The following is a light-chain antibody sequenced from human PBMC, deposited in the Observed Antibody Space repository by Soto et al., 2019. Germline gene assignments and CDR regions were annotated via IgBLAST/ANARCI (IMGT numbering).Light chain of an antibody. V-gene: IGLV2-14*01. CDR3: SPYTSNSSPHDV. Sequence: QSALTQPASVSGSPGQSITISCTGTSSDVGGYNYVSWYQQHPGKAPKLMIYDVNYRPSGVSNRFSGSKSGNTASLTISALQPEDEADYHCSPYTSNSSPHDVFGTGTKVTVL. CDR1: SSDVGGYNY. CDR2: DVN. J-gene: IGLJ1*01.